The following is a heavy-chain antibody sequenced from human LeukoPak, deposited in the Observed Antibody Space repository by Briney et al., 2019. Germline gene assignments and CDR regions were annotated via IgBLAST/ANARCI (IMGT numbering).Heavy chain of an antibody. Sequence: MTSETLSLTCTVSGDSISSSSYYWSWIRQPPGKGLEWIGYIYYSGSTNYNPSLKSRVTISVDTSKNQFSLKLSSVTAADTAVYYCAREGGHYDILTGYYSYFDYWGQGTLVTVSS. J-gene: IGHJ4*02. D-gene: IGHD3-9*01. CDR1: GDSISSSSYY. CDR3: AREGGHYDILTGYYSYFDY. V-gene: IGHV4-61*01. CDR2: IYYSGST.